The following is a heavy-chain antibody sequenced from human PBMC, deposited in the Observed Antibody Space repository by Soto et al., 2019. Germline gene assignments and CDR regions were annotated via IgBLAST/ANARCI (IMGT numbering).Heavy chain of an antibody. CDR1: GYAFTNYA. V-gene: IGHV1-18*01. CDR3: ARGGRSWFDP. J-gene: IGHJ5*02. CDR2: ISAYNGDT. Sequence: QLVQSGAEVKKPGASVNVSCKASGYAFTNYAMTWVRHAPGQGLEWMGWISAYNGDTKYAQNFQGRVTMTTDTSTSTGYMELRSLRSDDTAVYYCARGGRSWFDPWGQGTLVTVSS. D-gene: IGHD2-15*01.